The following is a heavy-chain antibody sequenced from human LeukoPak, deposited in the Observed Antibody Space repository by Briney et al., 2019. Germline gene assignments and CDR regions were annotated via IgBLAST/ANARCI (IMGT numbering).Heavy chain of an antibody. Sequence: SETLSLTCTVSGGSISSYYWSWIRQPPGKGLEWIGYIYYSGSTNYNPSLKSRVTISVDTSKNQFSLKLSSVTAADTAVYYCASGGGPRLLDWLSDWGQGTLVTVSS. J-gene: IGHJ4*02. CDR3: ASGGGPRLLDWLSD. V-gene: IGHV4-59*08. CDR2: IYYSGST. CDR1: GGSISSYY. D-gene: IGHD3/OR15-3a*01.